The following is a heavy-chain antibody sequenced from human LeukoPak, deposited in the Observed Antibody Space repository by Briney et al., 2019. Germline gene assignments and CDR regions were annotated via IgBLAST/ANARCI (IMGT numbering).Heavy chain of an antibody. J-gene: IGHJ4*02. D-gene: IGHD1-26*01. Sequence: SETLSLTCTVSGGSIGGKSYWSWIRQPPGKGQEWIGHISNSGSTYYSPSLSSRVTISLDTSKNQFSLKLRSVTAADTAVYYCARGGASSIPLDYWGRGTLVTVSS. CDR2: ISNSGST. CDR1: GGSIGGKSY. CDR3: ARGGASSIPLDY. V-gene: IGHV4-61*01.